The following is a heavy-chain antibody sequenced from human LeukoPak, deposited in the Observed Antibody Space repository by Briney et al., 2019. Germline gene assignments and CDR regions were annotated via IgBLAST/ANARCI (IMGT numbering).Heavy chain of an antibody. J-gene: IGHJ5*02. V-gene: IGHV3-73*01. CDR3: SGSYVYNWFDP. Sequence: GGSLRLSCAASGSTFSGSAMHWVRQASGKGLEWVGRIRSKANSYATAYAASVKGRFTISRDDSKNTAYLQMNSLKTEDTAVYYCSGSYVYNWFDPWGQGTLVTVSS. D-gene: IGHD3-10*01. CDR2: IRSKANSYAT. CDR1: GSTFSGSA.